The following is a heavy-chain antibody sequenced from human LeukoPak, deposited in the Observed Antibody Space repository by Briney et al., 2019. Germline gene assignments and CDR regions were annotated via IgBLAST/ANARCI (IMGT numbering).Heavy chain of an antibody. CDR1: GGSISTSY. V-gene: IGHV4-59*01. CDR2: FYYSGST. D-gene: IGHD3-3*01. CDR3: SSRSSIWSGYQDTLYYFDC. J-gene: IGHJ4*02. Sequence: PSETLSLTCTVSGGSISTSYWTWIRQPPGKGLEWIGDFYYSGSTNYNPSPKSRVTISLDTSKNQSSLKVTYVPAADTAHYYLSSRSSIWSGYQDTLYYFDCRGQGTMVSVRS.